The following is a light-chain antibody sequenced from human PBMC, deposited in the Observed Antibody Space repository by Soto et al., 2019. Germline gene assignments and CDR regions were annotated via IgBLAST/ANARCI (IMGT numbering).Light chain of an antibody. CDR2: GIS. V-gene: IGKV3-20*01. CDR3: QQYITLPHT. CDR1: QSVTNNF. J-gene: IGKJ2*01. Sequence: ENVLTQSPGPLSLSPGERATLSCSASQSVTNNFFAWYQQRPGQAPRLLIYGISNRATGIPDRFSGSGSGTDFTLTISRLEPEDFVVYYCQQYITLPHTFGKGTKLEVK.